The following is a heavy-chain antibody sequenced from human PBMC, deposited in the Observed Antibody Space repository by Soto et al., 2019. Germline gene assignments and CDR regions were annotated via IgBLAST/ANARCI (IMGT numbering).Heavy chain of an antibody. V-gene: IGHV1-3*01. CDR1: GYTFTSYA. D-gene: IGHD3-22*01. J-gene: IGHJ4*02. CDR2: INAGNGNT. CDR3: ARERYDNSGYFDYFDN. Sequence: QVQLVQSGAEVKKPGASVKVSCKASGYTFTSYAMHWVRQAPGQRLEWMGWINAGNGNTKYSQNFQGRVTITRDTSASTAYMELSSPRSEDTAVYFCARERYDNSGYFDYFDNWGQGTLVTVSS.